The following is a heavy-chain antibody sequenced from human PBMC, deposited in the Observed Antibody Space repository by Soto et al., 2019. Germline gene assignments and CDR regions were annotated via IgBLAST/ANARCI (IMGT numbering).Heavy chain of an antibody. V-gene: IGHV1-69*12. D-gene: IGHD5-12*01. J-gene: IGHJ4*02. CDR2: IIPIFGTA. Sequence: QVQLVQSGAEVKKPGSSVKVSCKASGGTFSSYAISWVRQAPGQGLEWMGGIIPIFGTANYAQKFQGRVTITADESTSTAYMERSSLRYEDTAVYYCARDGWGRDGYNWDDYWGQGTLVTVSS. CDR1: GGTFSSYA. CDR3: ARDGWGRDGYNWDDY.